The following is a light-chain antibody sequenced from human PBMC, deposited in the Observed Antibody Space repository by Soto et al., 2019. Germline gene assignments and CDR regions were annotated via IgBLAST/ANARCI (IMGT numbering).Light chain of an antibody. J-gene: IGKJ2*01. V-gene: IGKV1-9*01. CDR3: QQLNSYPRST. CDR2: AAS. CDR1: QGISSY. Sequence: DIQLTQSPSFLSASVGDRVTITCRASQGISSYLAWYQQKPGKAPKLLIYAASTLQSGVPSRFSGSGSGTEFTLTIGSLQPEDFATYYCQQLNSYPRSTFGQGTKLEIK.